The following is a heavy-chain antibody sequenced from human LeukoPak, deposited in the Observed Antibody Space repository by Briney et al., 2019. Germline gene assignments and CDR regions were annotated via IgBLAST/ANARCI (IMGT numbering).Heavy chain of an antibody. CDR2: IYYSGST. D-gene: IGHD2-2*01. CDR3: ARGIVVVPAASLRGLSSGPNWFDP. CDR1: GGSISSYY. V-gene: IGHV4-59*01. J-gene: IGHJ5*02. Sequence: SETLSLTCTVSGGSISSYYWGWIRQPPGKGLEWIGYIYYSGSTNYNPSLKSRVTISVDTSKNQFSLKLSSVTAADTAVYYCARGIVVVPAASLRGLSSGPNWFDPWGQGTLVTVSS.